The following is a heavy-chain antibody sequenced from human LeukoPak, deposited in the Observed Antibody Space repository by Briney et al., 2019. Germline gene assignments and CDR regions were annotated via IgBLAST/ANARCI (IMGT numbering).Heavy chain of an antibody. Sequence: ASVKVSCKASGYTFSGSYMHWVRQAPGQGLEWMGWINPKSGGTNYAQKFQGRVTMTRDTSINTAYMELSGLTSDDTAVYYCTRDLRGAVVTPFDYWGQGTLVTVSS. V-gene: IGHV1-2*02. J-gene: IGHJ4*02. CDR1: GYTFSGSY. D-gene: IGHD4-23*01. CDR3: TRDLRGAVVTPFDY. CDR2: INPKSGGT.